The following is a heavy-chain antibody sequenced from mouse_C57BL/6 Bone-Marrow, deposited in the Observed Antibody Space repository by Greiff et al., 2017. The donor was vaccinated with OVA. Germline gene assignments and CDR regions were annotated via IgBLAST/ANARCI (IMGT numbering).Heavy chain of an antibody. D-gene: IGHD1-1*01. J-gene: IGHJ2*01. V-gene: IGHV1-82*01. CDR2: IYPGDGDT. CDR3: ARNYYGRPYYFDY. CDR1: GYAFSSSW. Sequence: VQLQQSGPELVKPGASVKISCKASGYAFSSSWMNWVKQRPGKGLEWIGRIYPGDGDTNYNGKFKGKATLTADKSSSTAYMQLSSLTSEDSAVYVCARNYYGRPYYFDYWGQGTTLTVSS.